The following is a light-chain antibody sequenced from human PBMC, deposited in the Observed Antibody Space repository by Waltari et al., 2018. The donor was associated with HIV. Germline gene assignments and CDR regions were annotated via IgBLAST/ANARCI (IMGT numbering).Light chain of an antibody. CDR3: YSIDSSGNHRV. CDR1: ALPKKY. J-gene: IGLJ2*01. V-gene: IGLV3-10*01. Sequence: SYELTQPTSVSVSPGQTARITCPGDALPKKYAYWYQQKSGQAPVLVIYEDSKRPSGIPERFSGSSSGTMATLTISGAQVEDEADYYCYSIDSSGNHRVFGGGTKLTVL. CDR2: EDS.